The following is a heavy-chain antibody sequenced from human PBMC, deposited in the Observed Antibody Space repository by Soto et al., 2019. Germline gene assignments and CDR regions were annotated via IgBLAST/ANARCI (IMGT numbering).Heavy chain of an antibody. CDR1: GFSLSTSGVG. CDR2: IYWDNDK. CDR3: AHTPTVTGGFDY. V-gene: IGHV2-5*02. Sequence: QITLKESGPTLVKPTQTLTLTCTFSGFSLSTSGVGVGWIRQPPGKALEWLALIYWDNDKRYSPSLRSRVTITKDTYKNHVVLTMTNMDPVDAATYYCAHTPTVTGGFDYWGQGTLVTVSS. D-gene: IGHD4-17*01. J-gene: IGHJ4*02.